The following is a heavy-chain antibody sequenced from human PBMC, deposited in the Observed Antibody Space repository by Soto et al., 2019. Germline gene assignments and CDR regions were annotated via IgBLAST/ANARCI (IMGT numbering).Heavy chain of an antibody. J-gene: IGHJ6*02. Sequence: QVQLVQSGAEVQKPGSSVKVSCKASGGTFSSYAISWVRQAPGQGLEWMGGIIPIFGTANYAQKFQGRVTIAADESTSTAYMELSSLRSEDTAVYYCASPPIAVAGTSYYGMDVWGQGITVTVSS. CDR3: ASPPIAVAGTSYYGMDV. CDR1: GGTFSSYA. CDR2: IIPIFGTA. D-gene: IGHD6-19*01. V-gene: IGHV1-69*01.